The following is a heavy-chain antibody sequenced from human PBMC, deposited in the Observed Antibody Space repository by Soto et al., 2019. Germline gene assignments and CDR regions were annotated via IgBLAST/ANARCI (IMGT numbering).Heavy chain of an antibody. D-gene: IGHD4-17*01. J-gene: IGHJ5*02. V-gene: IGHV4-39*07. CDR1: GGSISSSSYY. CDR2: IYYSGST. CDR3: ARASDYGGNQFDP. Sequence: SETLSLTCTVSGGSISSSSYYWGWIRQPPGKGLEWIGSIYYSGSTYYNPSLKSRVTISVDTSKNQFSLKLSSVAAADRAVYYCARASDYGGNQFDPWGQGTLVTVSS.